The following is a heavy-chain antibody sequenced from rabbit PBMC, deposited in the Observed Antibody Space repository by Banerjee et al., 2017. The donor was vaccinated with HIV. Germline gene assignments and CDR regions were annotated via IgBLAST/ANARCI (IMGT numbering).Heavy chain of an antibody. CDR2: IYTGSGHT. V-gene: IGHV1S40*01. CDR1: GFSFSSGYD. J-gene: IGHJ4*01. D-gene: IGHD2-1*01. Sequence: QSLEESGGDLVKPGASLTLTCTASGFSFSSGYDICWVRQAPGKGLEWIACIYTGSGHTYYASWAKGRFTISRSTSLNTVDLQLNSLTAADTATYFCVSYDDYGDRNLWGPGTLV. CDR3: VSYDDYGDRNL.